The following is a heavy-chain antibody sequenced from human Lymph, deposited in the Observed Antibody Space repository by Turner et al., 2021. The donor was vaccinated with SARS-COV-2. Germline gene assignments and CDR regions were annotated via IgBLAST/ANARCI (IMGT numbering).Heavy chain of an antibody. D-gene: IGHD3-22*01. V-gene: IGHV3-30*04. J-gene: IGHJ4*02. Sequence: QVQLVASGGGVVTPGRSLRLSCAALGYTFSSSAMHWVRQDPGKGLEWVSFLSYDGSDKYYADSVKGRFTFSRDNSKNTLYLQMNSLRAEDTAVYYCARDRDSSGWVDYWGQGTLVTVSS. CDR2: LSYDGSDK. CDR3: ARDRDSSGWVDY. CDR1: GYTFSSSA.